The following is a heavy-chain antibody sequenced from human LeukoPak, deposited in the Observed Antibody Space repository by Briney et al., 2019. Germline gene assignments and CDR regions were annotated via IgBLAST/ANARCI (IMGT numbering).Heavy chain of an antibody. J-gene: IGHJ4*02. Sequence: GRSLRLSCAASGFTFSSYAMSWVRQAPGKGLEWVAVISYDGSNKYYADSVKGRFAISRDNSKNTLYLQMNSLRAEDTAVYYCASPIAAAKYFDYWGQGTLVTVSS. D-gene: IGHD6-13*01. CDR3: ASPIAAAKYFDY. CDR2: ISYDGSNK. CDR1: GFTFSSYA. V-gene: IGHV3-30*09.